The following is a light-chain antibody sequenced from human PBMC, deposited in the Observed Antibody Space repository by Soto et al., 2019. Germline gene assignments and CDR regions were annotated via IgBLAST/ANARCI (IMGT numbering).Light chain of an antibody. Sequence: DIQMTQSPSSLSASVGDRVTITCREGQDINIYLAWYQQKPGKVPKLLISAASTLQSGVPSRFSGSGSGTDFTLTISSLQPEDVATYYCQKYDGAPLTFGGGTKVEIK. V-gene: IGKV1-27*01. CDR3: QKYDGAPLT. CDR1: QDINIY. J-gene: IGKJ4*01. CDR2: AAS.